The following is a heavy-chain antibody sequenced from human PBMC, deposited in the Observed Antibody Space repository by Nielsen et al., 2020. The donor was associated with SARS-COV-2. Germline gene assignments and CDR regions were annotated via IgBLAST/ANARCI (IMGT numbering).Heavy chain of an antibody. CDR2: INPTNGGK. CDR3: AGDQEVRDVISYYYYGLGV. J-gene: IGHJ6*02. Sequence: ASVKVSCKASGYTFTNNYMHWVRQAPAQGLEWMGLINPTNGGKTYAQKFLGTVTMTRDTSTSTVYMELSSLRSDDTAVYYCAGDQEVRDVISYYYYGLGVWGQGTTVTVSS. V-gene: IGHV1-46*01. D-gene: IGHD3-10*01. CDR1: GYTFTNNY.